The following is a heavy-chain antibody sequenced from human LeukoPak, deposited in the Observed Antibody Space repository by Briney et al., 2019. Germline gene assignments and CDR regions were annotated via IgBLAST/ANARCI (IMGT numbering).Heavy chain of an antibody. D-gene: IGHD1-14*01. CDR1: GFTFSSYW. V-gene: IGHV3-74*01. CDR3: ARLNKPGWFDP. CDR2: INSDGSST. J-gene: IGHJ5*02. Sequence: HPGGSLRLSCAASGFTFSSYWMEWVRQAPGKGLVWVSRINSDGSSTSYADSVKGRFTISRDNSKNTLYLQMNSLRAEDTAVYYCARLNKPGWFDPWGQGTLVTVSS.